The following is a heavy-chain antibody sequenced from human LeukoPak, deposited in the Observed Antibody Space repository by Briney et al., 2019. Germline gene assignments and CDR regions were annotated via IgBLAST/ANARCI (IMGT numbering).Heavy chain of an antibody. CDR2: TYYRSKWYN. CDR1: GDSVSSNSAA. CDR3: ARDNYYDSSGYQHYYYGMDV. D-gene: IGHD3-22*01. Sequence: SQTLSLTCAISGDSVSSNSAAWNWIRQSPSRGLEWLGRTYYRSKWYNDYAVSVKSRITINPDTSKNQFSLQLNSVTPEDTAVYYCARDNYYDSSGYQHYYYGMDVWGQGTTVTVSS. V-gene: IGHV6-1*01. J-gene: IGHJ6*02.